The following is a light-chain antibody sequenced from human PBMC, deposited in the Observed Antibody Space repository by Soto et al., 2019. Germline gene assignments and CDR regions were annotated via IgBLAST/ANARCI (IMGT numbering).Light chain of an antibody. CDR1: QSVSSSY. Sequence: VLSQSAGTLSLSAGERATLSCRASQSVSSSYLAWYQQKPGQAPRLLIYGASSRATDIPDRITGSGSGTDFTLTISRLEPEDFAVYYCQHYGSTPWTFGQRTKVDIK. J-gene: IGKJ1*01. CDR3: QHYGSTPWT. V-gene: IGKV3-20*01. CDR2: GAS.